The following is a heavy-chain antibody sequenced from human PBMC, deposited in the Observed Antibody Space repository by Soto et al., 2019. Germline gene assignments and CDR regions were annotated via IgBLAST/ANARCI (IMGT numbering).Heavy chain of an antibody. Sequence: GESLKISCKGSGYSFTSYWISWVRQMPGKGLEWMGRIDPSDSYTNYSPSFQGHVTISADKSISTAYLQWSSLKASDTAMYYCARYIAAAGTYYYYYGMDVWGQGTTVTVSS. CDR3: ARYIAAAGTYYYYYGMDV. J-gene: IGHJ6*02. D-gene: IGHD6-13*01. CDR2: IDPSDSYT. V-gene: IGHV5-10-1*01. CDR1: GYSFTSYW.